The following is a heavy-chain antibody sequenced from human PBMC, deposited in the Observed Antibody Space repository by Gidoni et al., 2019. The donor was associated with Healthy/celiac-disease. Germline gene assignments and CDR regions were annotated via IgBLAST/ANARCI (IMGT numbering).Heavy chain of an antibody. D-gene: IGHD6-19*01. CDR1: GGSISSGSYY. V-gene: IGHV4-61*02. CDR3: ARDVVWFKQWLQQGWFDP. CDR2: IYTSGST. J-gene: IGHJ5*02. Sequence: QVQLQESGPGLVKPSQTLSLTCTVSGGSISSGSYYWSWIRQPAGKGLEWSGRIYTSGSTNYNPSLKSRVTISVDTSKNQFSLKLSSVTAADTAVYYCARDVVWFKQWLQQGWFDPWGQGTLVTVSS.